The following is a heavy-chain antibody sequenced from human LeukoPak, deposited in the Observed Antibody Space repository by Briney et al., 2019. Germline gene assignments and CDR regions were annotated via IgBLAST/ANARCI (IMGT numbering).Heavy chain of an antibody. D-gene: IGHD2-2*01. J-gene: IGHJ5*02. CDR3: ARDWQIMPTRVNWFDP. Sequence: EASVKVSCKASGGTFSSYAISWVRQAPGQGLEWMGGIIPIFGTANYAQKFQGRVTITADESTSTAYMELSSLRSEDTAVYYCARDWQIMPTRVNWFDPWGQGTLVTVSS. CDR2: IIPIFGTA. V-gene: IGHV1-69*13. CDR1: GGTFSSYA.